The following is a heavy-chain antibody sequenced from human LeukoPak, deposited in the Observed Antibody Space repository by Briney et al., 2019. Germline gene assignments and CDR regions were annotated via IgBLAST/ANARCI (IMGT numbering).Heavy chain of an antibody. Sequence: SETLSLTCTVSRGSLSNSDYWGSIRPPPGKGLEWIGSMYYSGTTYYKPSLKSPVTISVDRSKNQLSLNLRSVADADTAVYYCVRHGHSGYDLNFWGQGTLVTVSS. J-gene: IGHJ4*02. CDR2: MYYSGTT. CDR1: RGSLSNSDY. CDR3: VRHGHSGYDLNF. D-gene: IGHD5-12*01. V-gene: IGHV4-39*01.